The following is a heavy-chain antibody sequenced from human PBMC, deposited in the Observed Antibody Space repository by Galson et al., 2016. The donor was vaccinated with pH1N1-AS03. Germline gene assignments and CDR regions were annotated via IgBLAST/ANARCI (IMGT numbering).Heavy chain of an antibody. Sequence: ETLSLPCGVSGDSISSGHWWSWVRQSPEKGLEWIGEIYHSGSTNINPSLRSRVSMSVDKSSNHFSLTLTSVPAADTAVYYCAKYTPRYLSGSANYYRGPFDIWGQGTMVIVSA. V-gene: IGHV4-4*02. CDR2: IYHSGST. J-gene: IGHJ3*02. CDR1: GDSISSGHW. D-gene: IGHD3-10*01. CDR3: AKYTPRYLSGSANYYRGPFDI.